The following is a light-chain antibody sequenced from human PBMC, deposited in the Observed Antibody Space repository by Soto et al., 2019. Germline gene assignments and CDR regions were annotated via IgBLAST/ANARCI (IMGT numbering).Light chain of an antibody. J-gene: IGKJ2*01. CDR2: GAS. V-gene: IGKV3-20*01. CDR1: QSVSSSY. Sequence: EIVLTQSPGTLSLSPGERANLSCRASQSVSSSYLAWYQQKPGQAPRLLIYGASSRATGIPDRFSGSGSGTDFTLTISRLEPEDFAVYYCQQYGSSLYTFGQGTKLEIK. CDR3: QQYGSSLYT.